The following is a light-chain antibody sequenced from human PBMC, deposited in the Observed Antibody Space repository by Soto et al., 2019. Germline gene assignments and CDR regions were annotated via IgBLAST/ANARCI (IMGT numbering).Light chain of an antibody. V-gene: IGLV2-8*01. J-gene: IGLJ2*01. CDR1: SSDVGGYNY. CDR2: EAY. CDR3: SAYAGSSTWV. Sequence: QSAPTQPPSASGSPGQSVTFSCTGTSSDVGGYNYVSWYQQYPGKAPKLMIYEAYNRHSGVPDRFSGSTSGNTASLTVSGLQYEDEADYYCSAYAGSSTWVFGGGTKLTVL.